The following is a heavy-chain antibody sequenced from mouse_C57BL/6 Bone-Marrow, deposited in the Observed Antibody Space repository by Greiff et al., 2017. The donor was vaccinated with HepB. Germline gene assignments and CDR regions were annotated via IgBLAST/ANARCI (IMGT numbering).Heavy chain of an antibody. D-gene: IGHD2-2*01. CDR1: GYTFTSYW. Sequence: QVQLKQPGAELVRPGPSVKLSCKASGYTFTSYWMHWVKQRPGQGLEWIGVIDPSDSYTNYNQKFKGKATLTVDTSSSTAYMQLSSLTSEDSAVYDCARLVTPFYFDYWGQGTTLTVSS. J-gene: IGHJ2*01. CDR3: ARLVTPFYFDY. V-gene: IGHV1-59*01. CDR2: IDPSDSYT.